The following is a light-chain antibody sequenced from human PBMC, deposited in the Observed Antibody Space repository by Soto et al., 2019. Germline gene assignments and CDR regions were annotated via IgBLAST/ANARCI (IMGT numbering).Light chain of an antibody. CDR3: QRYDGC. J-gene: IGKJ3*01. Sequence: DIQMTQSPSTLSASVGARVTITCRASQGIRNWLAWYQQKPGKAPKLLIYDASSLESGVPPRFSGSGFGTEFTLTISSLQPDDFPTFYCQRYDGCFGPGTKLDIK. CDR2: DAS. V-gene: IGKV1-5*01. CDR1: QGIRNW.